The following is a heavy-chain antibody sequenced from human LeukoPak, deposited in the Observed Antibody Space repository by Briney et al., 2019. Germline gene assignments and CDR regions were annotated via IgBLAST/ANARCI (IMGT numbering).Heavy chain of an antibody. V-gene: IGHV3-53*01. CDR1: GFTVSSNY. CDR2: IYSCGST. J-gene: IGHJ4*02. Sequence: PGGSLRLSCAASGFTVSSNYMSWVRQAPGKGLEWVSVIYSCGSTYYADYVKGRFTISRDNSKNSLFVQMNSLRAEDTAVYFCAKSRSGSANWALQIFDNWGQGTLVTVSS. CDR3: AKSRSGSANWALQIFDN. D-gene: IGHD1-1*01.